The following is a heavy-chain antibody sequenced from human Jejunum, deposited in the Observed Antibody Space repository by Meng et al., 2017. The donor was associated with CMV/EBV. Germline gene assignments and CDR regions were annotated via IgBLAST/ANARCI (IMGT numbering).Heavy chain of an antibody. V-gene: IGHV4-30-4*01. Sequence: QVQLQESGPGLVKSSQTLSLTCTVSGGSISSGDSYWSWIRQPPGKGLEWIGYIYESGSTSYNPSLESRVTISVDTSKNQFSLKVMSVTAADTAVYYCAREGTNSYYFDYWGQGTLVTVSS. J-gene: IGHJ4*02. D-gene: IGHD1-14*01. CDR1: GGSISSGDSY. CDR3: AREGTNSYYFDY. CDR2: IYESGST.